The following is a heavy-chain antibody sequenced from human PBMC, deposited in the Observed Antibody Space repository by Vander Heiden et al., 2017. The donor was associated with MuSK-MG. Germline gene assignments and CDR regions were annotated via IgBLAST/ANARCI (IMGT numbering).Heavy chain of an antibody. V-gene: IGHV3-30*18. CDR2: ISYDGSNK. D-gene: IGHD2-8*01. CDR1: GFTFSTYG. Sequence: QVQLVESGGGVVQPGRSLRLSCAASGFTFSTYGMHWVRQAPGKGLEWVAVISYDGSNKYYADSVKGRFTISRDNSKNTRYLQMNSLRAEDTAVYYCAKVAVLRGYAIDYFDYWVQGTLVTVSS. CDR3: AKVAVLRGYAIDYFDY. J-gene: IGHJ4*02.